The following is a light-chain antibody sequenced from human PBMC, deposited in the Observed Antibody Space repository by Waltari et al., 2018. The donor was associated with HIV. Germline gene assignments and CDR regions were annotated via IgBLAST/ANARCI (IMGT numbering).Light chain of an antibody. Sequence: QSALTQPASVSGSPGQSITISCTGTSSDVGGYNYVSWYQQHPGKAPKLMIYAVSKRPSGVSNRFAGSKSANTASLTISGLQAEDEADYYCCSYAGSSTYVFGTGTKVTVL. CDR3: CSYAGSSTYV. CDR1: SSDVGGYNY. J-gene: IGLJ1*01. V-gene: IGLV2-23*02. CDR2: AVS.